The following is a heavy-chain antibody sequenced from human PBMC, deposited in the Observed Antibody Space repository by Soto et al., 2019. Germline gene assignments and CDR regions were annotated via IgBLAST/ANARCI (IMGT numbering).Heavy chain of an antibody. Sequence: EVQLVESGGGLVQPGGSLRLSCAASGFTVSSNYMRWVRQAPGKGLEWVSLIYSGGRTYYADSVKGRFTISRDNSKNALYLQMNSLRAEDTAVYFCARDPTRAYFDYWGQGTLVTVSS. CDR2: IYSGGRT. J-gene: IGHJ4*02. V-gene: IGHV3-66*01. CDR1: GFTVSSNY. CDR3: ARDPTRAYFDY.